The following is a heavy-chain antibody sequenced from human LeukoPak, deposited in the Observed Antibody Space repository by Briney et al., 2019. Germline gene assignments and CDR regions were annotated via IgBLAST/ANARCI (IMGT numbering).Heavy chain of an antibody. J-gene: IGHJ5*02. V-gene: IGHV4-34*01. Sequence: NPSETLSLTCAVYGGSFSGYYWSWIRQPPGKGLEWIGEINHSGSTNYNPSLKSRVTISVDTSKNQFSLKLSSVTAADTAVYYCARKPPLVGLNWFDPWGQGTLVTVSS. CDR3: ARKPPLVGLNWFDP. D-gene: IGHD5/OR15-5a*01. CDR2: INHSGST. CDR1: GGSFSGYY.